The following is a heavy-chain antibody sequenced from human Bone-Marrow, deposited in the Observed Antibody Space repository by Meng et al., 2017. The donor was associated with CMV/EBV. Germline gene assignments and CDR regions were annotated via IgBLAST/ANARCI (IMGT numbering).Heavy chain of an antibody. J-gene: IGHJ1*01. V-gene: IGHV1-8*02. CDR2: MNPNSGNT. CDR1: GYTFTTYD. CDR3: AGGRNWSYFDRSGYYLQN. D-gene: IGHD3-22*01. Sequence: ASVKVSCKASGYTFTTYDINWVRQASGQGLEWMGWMNPNSGNTGYAQKFQGRVTNTRNTSISTHYMELSSLRSENTALYYWAGGRNWSYFDRSGYYLQNWGQGTLVTVAS.